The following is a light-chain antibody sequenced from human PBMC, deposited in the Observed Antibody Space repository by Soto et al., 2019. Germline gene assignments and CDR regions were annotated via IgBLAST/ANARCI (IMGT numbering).Light chain of an antibody. CDR1: QTISSW. J-gene: IGKJ1*01. Sequence: DIQMTQSPSTLSGSVGDRVTITCRASQTISSWLAWYQQKPGKAPKLLIYKASTLKSGVPSRFSGSGSGTEVTLTLSSLRPDDFATYYCQHYNSYSEAFGQGTKVEL. CDR2: KAS. CDR3: QHYNSYSEA. V-gene: IGKV1-5*03.